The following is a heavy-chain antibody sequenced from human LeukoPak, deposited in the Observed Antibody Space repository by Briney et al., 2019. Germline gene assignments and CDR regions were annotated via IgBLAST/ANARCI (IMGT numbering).Heavy chain of an antibody. CDR3: AKITAAGTDY. V-gene: IGHV3-23*01. CDR1: GFTFSSNG. CDR2: ISGRTTNT. J-gene: IGHJ4*02. Sequence: GGSLRLSCAASGFTFSSNGMTWVRQAPGKGLEWVSSISGRTTNTYYTNSVRGRFTISRDSSKNTLYLQMNSLRAEDTAVYYCAKITAAGTDYWGQGTLVTVSS. D-gene: IGHD6-13*01.